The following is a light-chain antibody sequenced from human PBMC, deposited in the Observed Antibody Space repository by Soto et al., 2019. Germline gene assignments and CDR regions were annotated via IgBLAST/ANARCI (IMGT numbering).Light chain of an antibody. Sequence: QSALTQPPSASGSPGQSVTISCTGTSSDVGGYNYVSWYQQHPGKAPKLMIYEVSKRPSGVPDRLSGSKSVNTASLTVSGLQVEDEADYYCASYTGSDTLVFGGGTKVTVL. J-gene: IGLJ2*01. V-gene: IGLV2-8*01. CDR3: ASYTGSDTLV. CDR2: EVS. CDR1: SSDVGGYNY.